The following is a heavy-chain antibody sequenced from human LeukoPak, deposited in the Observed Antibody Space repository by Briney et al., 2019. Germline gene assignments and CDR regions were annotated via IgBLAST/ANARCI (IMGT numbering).Heavy chain of an antibody. CDR1: GFTFRIYS. Sequence: AGSLRLSCAASGFTFRIYSMNWVRQAPGKGLEWVSSIRSSSSYIYYADSVKGRFTISRDNAKNSLYLQMNSLRTEDTAVYYCARVMNDYGDYVFDYWGQGTLVTVSS. V-gene: IGHV3-21*01. CDR3: ARVMNDYGDYVFDY. CDR2: IRSSSSYI. J-gene: IGHJ4*02. D-gene: IGHD4-17*01.